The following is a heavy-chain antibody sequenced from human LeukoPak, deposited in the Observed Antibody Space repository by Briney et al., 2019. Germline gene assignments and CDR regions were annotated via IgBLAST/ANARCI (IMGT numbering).Heavy chain of an antibody. V-gene: IGHV3-23*01. D-gene: IGHD6-13*01. J-gene: IGHJ4*02. CDR1: RLTFSAYA. CDR2: ISGGGGST. Sequence: VGSLRLSCAASRLTFSAYAMSWVREAPGKGLEWVSGISGGGGSTYYADSVKGRFTISRDNAKNTLYLQMNSLRAEDTAKYSCATAYSTTWSFSDYWGQGTLVTVSS. CDR3: ATAYSTTWSFSDY.